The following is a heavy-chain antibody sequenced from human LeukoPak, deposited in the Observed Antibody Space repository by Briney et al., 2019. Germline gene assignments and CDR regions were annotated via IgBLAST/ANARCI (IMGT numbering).Heavy chain of an antibody. CDR2: ISYDGSNK. J-gene: IGHJ4*02. CDR3: ARVGGVYYDSSSLGY. CDR1: GFTFSSYA. Sequence: AGGSLRLSCAASGFTFSSYAMHWVRQAPGKGLEWVAVISYDGSNKYCADSVKGRFTISRDNSKNTLYLQMNSLRAEDTAVYYCARVGGVYYDSSSLGYWGQGTLVTVSS. V-gene: IGHV3-30-3*01. D-gene: IGHD3-22*01.